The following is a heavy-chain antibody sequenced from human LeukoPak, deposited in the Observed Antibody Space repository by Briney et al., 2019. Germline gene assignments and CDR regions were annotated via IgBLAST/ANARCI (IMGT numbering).Heavy chain of an antibody. D-gene: IGHD3-22*01. Sequence: GGSLRLSCVASGFTFGKYWMSWVRQAPGKGLEWVSAISGGGDITYYADSVTGRFTISRDNSKDTLFLQMHSLRPGDTAVYYCARGIAVMIVAPGYWGQGTLVTVSS. CDR2: ISGGGDIT. CDR3: ARGIAVMIVAPGY. CDR1: GFTFGKYW. V-gene: IGHV3-23*01. J-gene: IGHJ4*02.